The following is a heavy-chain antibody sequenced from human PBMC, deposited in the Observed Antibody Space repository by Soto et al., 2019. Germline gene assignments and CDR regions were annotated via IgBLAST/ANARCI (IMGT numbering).Heavy chain of an antibody. CDR1: GYSFASYW. CDR3: ARTRSFTLGFYYDGMDV. V-gene: IGHV5-51*01. CDR2: IYPGDSDT. D-gene: IGHD6-6*01. Sequence: PGESLKISCHGSGYSFASYWIGWVRQMPGKDLEWMGIIYPGDSDTRYSPSFQGQVTISADKSLRTAYLQWTSLKASDTALYYCARTRSFTLGFYYDGMDVWGQGPTVTVSS. J-gene: IGHJ6*02.